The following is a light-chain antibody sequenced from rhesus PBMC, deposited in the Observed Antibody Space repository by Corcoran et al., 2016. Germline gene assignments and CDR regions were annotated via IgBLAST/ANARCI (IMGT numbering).Light chain of an antibody. CDR3: QQYSNWPWT. J-gene: IGKJ1*01. V-gene: IGKV3-35*01. CDR1: QSVSST. CDR2: DAF. Sequence: EIVLTQSPATLSLSPGERATLSCRASQSVSSTLAWYQQKPGQVPRLLIYDAFTRATGIPDRFSGSGSGTDFTLTISSLEPEDGGVYYCQQYSNWPWTFGQGTKVEIK.